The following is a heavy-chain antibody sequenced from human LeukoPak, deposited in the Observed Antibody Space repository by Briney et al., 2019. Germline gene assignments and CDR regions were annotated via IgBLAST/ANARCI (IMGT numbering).Heavy chain of an antibody. CDR1: GFTFSSYG. D-gene: IGHD3-22*01. Sequence: PGGSLRLSCAASGFTFSSYGMHWVRQAPGKGLEWVGRFKSKTDGGTTDYAAPVKGRFTISRDDSKNTLYLQMNSLKTEDTALYYCTTDGYYYDSSGYELPFDYWGQGTLVTVSS. CDR2: FKSKTDGGTT. CDR3: TTDGYYYDSSGYELPFDY. J-gene: IGHJ4*02. V-gene: IGHV3-15*01.